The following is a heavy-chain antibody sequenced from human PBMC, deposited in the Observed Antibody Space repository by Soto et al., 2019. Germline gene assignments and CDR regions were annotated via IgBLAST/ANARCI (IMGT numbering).Heavy chain of an antibody. V-gene: IGHV3-30-3*01. D-gene: IGHD7-27*01. J-gene: IGHJ5*02. Sequence: QVQLVESGGGVVQPGRSLRLSCAASGFTFRSYAFHWVRQSPGKGLEWVAMISFDGSDKNYAESAKGRFTISRDNSESTLYLQMNSLTTEDTAVYFCARDKKLGSTPGWFDPWGQGTLVTVSS. CDR3: ARDKKLGSTPGWFDP. CDR1: GFTFRSYA. CDR2: ISFDGSDK.